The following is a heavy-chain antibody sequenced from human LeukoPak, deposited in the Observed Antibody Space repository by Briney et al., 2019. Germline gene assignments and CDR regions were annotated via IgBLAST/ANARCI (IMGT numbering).Heavy chain of an antibody. D-gene: IGHD6-13*01. Sequence: GGSLRLSCAASGFIFSSYAMSWVRQAPGKGLEWVSAISGSGSSTYHADSVKGHFTISRDNSKNTLFLQMNSLRAEDTAVYYCAARHRYSSSWTFDYWGQGTLVTVSS. J-gene: IGHJ4*02. CDR3: AARHRYSSSWTFDY. V-gene: IGHV3-23*01. CDR1: GFIFSSYA. CDR2: ISGSGSST.